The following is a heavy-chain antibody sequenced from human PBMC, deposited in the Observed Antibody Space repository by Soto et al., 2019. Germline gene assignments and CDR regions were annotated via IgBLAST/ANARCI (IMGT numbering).Heavy chain of an antibody. CDR1: GLSLSTSGVG. Sequence: GSGPTLVNPTQTLTLTCTFSGLSLSTSGVGVGWIRQPPGKALEWLALIYWDDDKRYSPSLKSRLTITKDTSKNQVVLTMTNMDPVDTATFFCARPLQSPGFDYWGQGILVTVSS. CDR2: IYWDDDK. V-gene: IGHV2-5*02. CDR3: ARPLQSPGFDY. J-gene: IGHJ4*02.